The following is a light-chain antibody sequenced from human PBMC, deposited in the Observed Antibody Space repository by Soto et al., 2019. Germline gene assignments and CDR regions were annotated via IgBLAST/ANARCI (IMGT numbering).Light chain of an antibody. Sequence: QSALTQPASVSGSLGQSITISCTGTNSDVGIYNYVSWYQQHPGRAPKLIVYGVSDRPSGVSNRFSGSKSGNTASLTISGLQAEDEADYYCNSFTRTNTWVFGGGTKVTVL. J-gene: IGLJ3*02. CDR1: NSDVGIYNY. CDR3: NSFTRTNTWV. CDR2: GVS. V-gene: IGLV2-14*01.